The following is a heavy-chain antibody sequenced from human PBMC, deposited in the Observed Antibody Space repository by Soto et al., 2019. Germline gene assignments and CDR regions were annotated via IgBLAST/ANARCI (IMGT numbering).Heavy chain of an antibody. D-gene: IGHD1-26*01. J-gene: IGHJ4*02. CDR3: ARRRIVVTTNFDY. V-gene: IGHV4-39*01. CDR2: IFHTGST. Sequence: QLQLQESGPGLVKPSETLSLTCNVSGGSISSSSYYWGWIRQPPGKGLEWSGHIFHTGSTYYNPSLKSRVTLSVDTSKSQFSLKLSSVTATDTAVYYCARRRIVVTTNFDYWGQGTLVTVSS. CDR1: GGSISSSSYY.